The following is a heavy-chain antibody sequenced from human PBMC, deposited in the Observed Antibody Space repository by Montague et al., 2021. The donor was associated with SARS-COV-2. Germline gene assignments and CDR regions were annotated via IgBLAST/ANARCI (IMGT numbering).Heavy chain of an antibody. CDR1: GGSISSSSYF. CDR3: ARAFIAAAGTTSFDY. Sequence: SETLSLTCTVSGGSISSSSYFWGWIRQPPGKGLEWIGSIYYSGSTYYNPSLKSRVTISADTSKNQFSLKLSSVTAADTAVYYCARAFIAAAGTTSFDYWGQGTLVTVSS. J-gene: IGHJ4*02. V-gene: IGHV4-39*01. D-gene: IGHD6-13*01. CDR2: IYYSGST.